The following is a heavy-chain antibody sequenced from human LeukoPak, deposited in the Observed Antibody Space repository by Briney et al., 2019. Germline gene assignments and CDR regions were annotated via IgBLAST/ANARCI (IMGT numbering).Heavy chain of an antibody. J-gene: IGHJ3*02. D-gene: IGHD3-3*01. CDR3: ALTIFGVALRDDAFDI. CDR1: GGTFSSYA. Sequence: SVNVSCKASGGTFSSYAISWVRQAPGQGLEWMGGIIPIFGTANYAQKFQGRVTITADESTSTAYMELSSLRSEDTAVYYCALTIFGVALRDDAFDIWGQGTMVTVSS. V-gene: IGHV1-69*13. CDR2: IIPIFGTA.